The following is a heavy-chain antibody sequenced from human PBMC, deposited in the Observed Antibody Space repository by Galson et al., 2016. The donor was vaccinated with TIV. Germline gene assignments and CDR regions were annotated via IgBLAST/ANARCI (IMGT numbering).Heavy chain of an antibody. CDR3: AIVNHAYGDYVVDRVHFYFAMVV. CDR2: LYYDGSA. J-gene: IGHJ6*02. CDR1: GGSFSGDY. V-gene: IGHV4-34*10. Sequence: ETLSLTCAVYGGSFSGDYWSWIRQPPGKGLEWIGYLYYDGSAFYNQSLEGRITISVDTSRNQFYLLLTPVTATDTAVYSCAIVNHAYGDYVVDRVHFYFAMVVGGQGTTVTVS. D-gene: IGHD4-17*01.